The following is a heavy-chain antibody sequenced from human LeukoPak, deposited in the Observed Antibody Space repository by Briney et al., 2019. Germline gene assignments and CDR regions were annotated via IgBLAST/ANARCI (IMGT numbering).Heavy chain of an antibody. CDR3: AKWRSGWYFDL. J-gene: IGHJ2*01. CDR2: ISGSGGST. Sequence: GGPLRLSCAASGFTFSSYAMSWVRQAPGKGLEWVSAISGSGGSTYHADSVKGRFTISRDNSKNTLYLQMNSLRAEDTAVYYCAKWRSGWYFDLWGRGTLVTVSS. V-gene: IGHV3-23*01. D-gene: IGHD3-3*01. CDR1: GFTFSSYA.